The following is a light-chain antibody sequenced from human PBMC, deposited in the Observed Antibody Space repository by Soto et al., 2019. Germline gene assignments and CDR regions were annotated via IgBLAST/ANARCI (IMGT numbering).Light chain of an antibody. CDR1: QSVGAL. J-gene: IGKJ4*01. CDR2: DVS. Sequence: EIVMTQSPATLSVSPGERATLSCRASQSVGALLAWYQQRPGQPPRLVIYDVSNRATGVPARFRGSGSGSDFTLTISGLQPEDVAVYYCQQRDDWPLSFGGGTRVDIK. V-gene: IGKV3-11*01. CDR3: QQRDDWPLS.